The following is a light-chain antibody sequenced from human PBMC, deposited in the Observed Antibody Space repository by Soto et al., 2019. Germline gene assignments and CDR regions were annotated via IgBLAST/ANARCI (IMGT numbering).Light chain of an antibody. V-gene: IGKV3-11*01. CDR3: KQYNDWPPT. CDR1: PSVSNS. Sequence: EIVLTQSPATLSLSPGERATLSCRASPSVSNSLAWYQHKPGQAHRLLIYDASNRATGVQTRFSGSGSGTEFTLTIRGLQSEDFAVYYCKQYNDWPPTFGQGTKVDIK. CDR2: DAS. J-gene: IGKJ1*01.